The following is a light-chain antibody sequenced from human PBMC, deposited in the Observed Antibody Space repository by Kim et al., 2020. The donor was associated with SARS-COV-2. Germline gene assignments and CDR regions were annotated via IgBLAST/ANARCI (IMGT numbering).Light chain of an antibody. CDR3: QQRRNWPRT. Sequence: LSPRERATLSCRASQSVNSYLAWYQQKGGQAPRLLIYDASNRATGIPARFSGSGSGTDFTLTIRSLETEDFAVYYCQQRRNWPRTFGQGTKVDIK. CDR2: DAS. V-gene: IGKV3-11*01. J-gene: IGKJ1*01. CDR1: QSVNSY.